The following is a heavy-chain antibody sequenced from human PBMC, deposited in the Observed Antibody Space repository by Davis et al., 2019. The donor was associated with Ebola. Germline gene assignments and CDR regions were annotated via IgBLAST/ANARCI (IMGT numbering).Heavy chain of an antibody. J-gene: IGHJ6*02. V-gene: IGHV1-69*13. D-gene: IGHD3-9*01. CDR3: ARTRPITIHSFYYYGMDV. Sequence: SVKVSCKASGGTFSSYAISWVRQAPGQGLEWMGGIIPIFGTANYAQKFQGRVTITADESTSTAYMELSSLRSEDTAVYYCARTRPITIHSFYYYGMDVWGQGTTVTVSS. CDR1: GGTFSSYA. CDR2: IIPIFGTA.